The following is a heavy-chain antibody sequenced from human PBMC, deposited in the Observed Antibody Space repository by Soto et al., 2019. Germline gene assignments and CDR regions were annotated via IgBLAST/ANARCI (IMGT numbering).Heavy chain of an antibody. CDR1: GYTFTSYD. CDR2: MKPNRGNT. V-gene: IGHV1-8*01. J-gene: IGHJ6*02. Sequence: ASVKVSRKYSGYTFTSYDFNWVRPATGQGLAWMGWMKPNRGNTGYAQKFQGGVTITRNTSISTAYMELSSLRSEDTAVYYCARGWSILTGYYYYYYYGMDVWGQGTTVTVSS. D-gene: IGHD3-9*01. CDR3: ARGWSILTGYYYYYYYGMDV.